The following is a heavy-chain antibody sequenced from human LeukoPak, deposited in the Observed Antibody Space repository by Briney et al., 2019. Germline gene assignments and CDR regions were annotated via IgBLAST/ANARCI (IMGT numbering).Heavy chain of an antibody. CDR3: AKDMGSYYYDSSGSKGFDY. Sequence: QPGGSLRLSCAASGFTFDDYAMHWVRQAPGKGLEWVSGISWNSGSIGYADSVKGRFTISRDNAKNSLYLQMNSLRAEDTALYYCAKDMGSYYYDSSGSKGFDYWGQGTLVTVSS. D-gene: IGHD3-22*01. CDR1: GFTFDDYA. CDR2: ISWNSGSI. V-gene: IGHV3-9*01. J-gene: IGHJ4*02.